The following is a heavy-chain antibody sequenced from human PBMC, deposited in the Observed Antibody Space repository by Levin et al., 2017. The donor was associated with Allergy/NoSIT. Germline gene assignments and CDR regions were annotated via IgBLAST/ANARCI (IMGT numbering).Heavy chain of an antibody. J-gene: IGHJ4*02. V-gene: IGHV4-34*01. CDR2: INHSGST. D-gene: IGHD6-19*01. CDR1: GGSFSGYY. CDR3: ASPRTRVAGPFDY. Sequence: SQTLSLTCAVYGGSFSGYYWSWIRQPPGKGLEWIGEINHSGSTNYNPSLKSRVTISVDTSKNQFSLKLSSVTAADTAVYYCASPRTRVAGPFDYWGQGTLVTVSS.